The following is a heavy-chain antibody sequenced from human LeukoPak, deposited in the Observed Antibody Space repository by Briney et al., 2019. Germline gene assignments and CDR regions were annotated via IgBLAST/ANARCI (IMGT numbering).Heavy chain of an antibody. CDR3: ARQLGYCSDGTCYFDS. CDR1: GFTFKSYA. Sequence: GGSLRLSCAASGFTFKSYAMNWVRQAPGKGLEWVSALSGSGGSPYDADAVKGRFIISRDNSKNTLYLQMNSLRAEDTAIYYCARQLGYCSDGTCYFDSWGQGTLVTVTS. D-gene: IGHD2-15*01. CDR2: LSGSGGSP. J-gene: IGHJ4*02. V-gene: IGHV3-23*01.